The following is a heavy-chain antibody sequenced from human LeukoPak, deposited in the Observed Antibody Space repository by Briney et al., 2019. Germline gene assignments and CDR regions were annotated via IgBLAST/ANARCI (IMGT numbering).Heavy chain of an antibody. J-gene: IGHJ6*02. D-gene: IGHD3-22*01. CDR1: GFTFSNYV. CDR2: ISYDGSNK. CDR3: ARDKVTMIVVVILGMDV. V-gene: IGHV3-30-3*01. Sequence: GGSLRLSCVASGFTFSNYVMSWVRQAPGKGLEWVAVISYDGSNKYYADSVKGRFTISRDNSKNTLYLQMNSLRAEDTAVYYCARDKVTMIVVVILGMDVWGQGTTVTVSS.